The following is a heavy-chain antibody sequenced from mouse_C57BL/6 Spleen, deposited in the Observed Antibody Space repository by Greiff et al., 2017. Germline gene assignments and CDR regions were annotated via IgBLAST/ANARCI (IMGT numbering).Heavy chain of an antibody. CDR2: IYPGDGDT. D-gene: IGHD2-4*01. CDR1: GYAFSSSW. CDR3: ARGGYDSSFAY. Sequence: VQLQQSGPELVKPGASVKISCKASGYAFSSSWMNWVKQRPGKGLEWIGRIYPGDGDTNYNGKFKGKATLTADKSSSTAYMQLSSLTSEDSAVYLCARGGYDSSFAYWGQGTLVTVSA. V-gene: IGHV1-82*01. J-gene: IGHJ3*01.